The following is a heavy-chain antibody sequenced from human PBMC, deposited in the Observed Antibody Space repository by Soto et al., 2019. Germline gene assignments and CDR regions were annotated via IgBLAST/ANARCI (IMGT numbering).Heavy chain of an antibody. V-gene: IGHV1-3*05. CDR2: INAGNGNT. J-gene: IGHJ4*02. D-gene: IGHD1-20*01. Sequence: QVQLVQSGAEEKKPGASVKVSCKASGYTFTSYAMHWVRQAPGQRLEWMGWINAGNGNTKYSQKFQGRVTVTRDTSASTAYMELSSLRSEDTAVYYCARGITLPTPLDYWGQGTLVTVSS. CDR3: ARGITLPTPLDY. CDR1: GYTFTSYA.